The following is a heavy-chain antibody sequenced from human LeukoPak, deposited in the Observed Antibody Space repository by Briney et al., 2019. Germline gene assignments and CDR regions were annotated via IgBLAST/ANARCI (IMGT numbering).Heavy chain of an antibody. CDR2: IYTGDNT. Sequence: GGSLRHSCAASRISDYMIWVRQAPGTGLEWVSVIYTGDNTYYANSVKGRFTISRDNSQRMLYLQMNSLRAEDTSVYYCASSTSTPGGFDFWGQGTLVTVSS. CDR1: RISDY. CDR3: ASSTSTPGGFDF. V-gene: IGHV3-66*01. D-gene: IGHD2-2*01. J-gene: IGHJ4*02.